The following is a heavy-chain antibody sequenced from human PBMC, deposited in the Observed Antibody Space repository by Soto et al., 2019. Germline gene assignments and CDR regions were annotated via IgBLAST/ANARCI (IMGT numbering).Heavy chain of an antibody. CDR1: GGSISSSSYY. J-gene: IGHJ5*02. Sequence: QLQLQESGPGLVKPSETLSLTCTVSGGSISSSSYYWGWIRQPPGKGLEWIGSIYYSGSTYYNPSLKSRVTISVDTSKNQFSLKLSSVTAADTAVYYCARRYDFWSGYNWFDPWGQGTLVTVSS. CDR3: ARRYDFWSGYNWFDP. D-gene: IGHD3-3*01. V-gene: IGHV4-39*01. CDR2: IYYSGST.